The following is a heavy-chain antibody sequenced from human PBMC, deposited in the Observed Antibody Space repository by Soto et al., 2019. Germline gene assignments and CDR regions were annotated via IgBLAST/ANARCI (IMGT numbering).Heavy chain of an antibody. CDR2: IYYSGST. CDR3: ARSPTSFGRYDILTGYLDY. V-gene: IGHV4-39*01. J-gene: IGHJ4*02. Sequence: SETLSLTCTVSGGSISSSSYYWGWIRQPPGKGLEWIGCIYYSGSTYYNPSLKSRVTISVDTSKNQFSLKLSSVTAADTAVYYCARSPTSFGRYDILTGYLDYWGQGTLVTVSS. D-gene: IGHD3-9*01. CDR1: GGSISSSSYY.